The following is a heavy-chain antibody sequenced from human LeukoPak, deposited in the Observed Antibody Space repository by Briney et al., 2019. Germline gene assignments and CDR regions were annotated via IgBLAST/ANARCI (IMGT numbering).Heavy chain of an antibody. CDR3: ARGRAGDYFDY. CDR1: GYTFTCYF. Sequence: GASVKVSCKTSGYTFTCYFIHWVRQAPGQGLEWMGWINPNSGGTSNLQKFQGRVAMTRDTSISTAYMDLSRLRSDDTAVYYCARGRAGDYFDYWGQGTLVTVSS. V-gene: IGHV1-2*02. J-gene: IGHJ4*02. CDR2: INPNSGGT.